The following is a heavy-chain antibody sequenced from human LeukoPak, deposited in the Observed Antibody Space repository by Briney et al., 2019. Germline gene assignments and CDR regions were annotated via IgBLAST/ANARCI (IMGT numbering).Heavy chain of an antibody. D-gene: IGHD3-10*01. J-gene: IGHJ4*02. CDR3: ARDGITMVRGVIRYYDY. CDR1: GFTFSSYS. CDR2: ISSSSSYI. Sequence: GGSLRLSYAASGFTFSSYSMNWVRQAPGKGLEWVSSISSSSSYIYYADSVKGRFTISRDNAKNSLYLQMNSLRAEDTAVYYCARDGITMVRGVIRYYDYWGQGTLVTVSS. V-gene: IGHV3-21*01.